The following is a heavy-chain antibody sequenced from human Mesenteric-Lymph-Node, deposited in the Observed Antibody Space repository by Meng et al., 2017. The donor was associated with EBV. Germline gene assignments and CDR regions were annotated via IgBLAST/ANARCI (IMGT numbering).Heavy chain of an antibody. CDR2: IYHRGST. V-gene: IGHV4-4*02. J-gene: IGHJ4*02. D-gene: IGHD6-19*01. Sequence: GPGLVKPSGTLSLTFAVSGGSISTSNWWSWVRQPPGKGLEWIGEIYHRGSTNYNPSLTSRVTISVDESKNEFSLSLTSVTAADTAVYFCARVNEGQWLVRGAFDYWGQGTLVTVSS. CDR3: ARVNEGQWLVRGAFDY. CDR1: GGSISTSNW.